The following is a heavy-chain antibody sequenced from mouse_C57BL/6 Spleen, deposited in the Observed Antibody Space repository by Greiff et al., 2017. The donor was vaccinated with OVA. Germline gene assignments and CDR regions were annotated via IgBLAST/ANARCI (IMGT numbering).Heavy chain of an antibody. V-gene: IGHV10-1*01. D-gene: IGHD2-12*01. CDR2: IRSKSNNYAT. Sequence: EVQLVESGGGLVQPKGSLKLSCAASGFSFNTYAMNWVRQAPGKGLEWVARIRSKSNNYATYYADSVKDRFTISRDDSESMLYLQMNNLKTEDTAMYYCVRQGAYYRLDYWGQGTSVTVSS. CDR1: GFSFNTYA. CDR3: VRQGAYYRLDY. J-gene: IGHJ4*01.